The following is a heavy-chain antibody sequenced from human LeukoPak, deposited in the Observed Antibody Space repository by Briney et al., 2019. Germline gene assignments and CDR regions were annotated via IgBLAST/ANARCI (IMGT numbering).Heavy chain of an antibody. CDR3: ARVGSGLYYFDY. V-gene: IGHV4-34*01. CDR1: GGSFSGYY. J-gene: IGHJ4*02. Sequence: SETLSLTCAVYGGSFSGYYWSWIRQPPGKGLEWIGEINHSGSTNYNPSLKSRVTISLDTSKNQFSLKLSSVTAADTAVYYCARVGSGLYYFDYWGQGTLVTVSS. D-gene: IGHD6-19*01. CDR2: INHSGST.